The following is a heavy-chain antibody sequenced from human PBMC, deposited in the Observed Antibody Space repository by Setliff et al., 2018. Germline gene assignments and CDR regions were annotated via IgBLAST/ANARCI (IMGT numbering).Heavy chain of an antibody. V-gene: IGHV1-18*01. D-gene: IGHD2-2*01. J-gene: IGHJ4*02. CDR3: ARDRKEIVVKPPAASLDY. CDR2: ISAYNGYI. Sequence: ASVKVSCKASGYAFGSSGISWVRQAPGQGLEWMGWISAYNGYIVYAQKFQGRVTMTTDTSKTTAYMEVRSLRSDDTAVYYCARDRKEIVVKPPAASLDYWGQGTQVTVSS. CDR1: GYAFGSSG.